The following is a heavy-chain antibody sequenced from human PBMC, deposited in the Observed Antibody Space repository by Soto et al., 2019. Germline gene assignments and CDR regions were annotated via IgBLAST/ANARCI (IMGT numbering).Heavy chain of an antibody. CDR1: GFTFSSYW. CDR3: ARLRFLEWLDGGYMDV. Sequence: PGGSLRLSCAASGFTFSSYWMSWVRQAPGKGLEWVANIKQDGSEKYYVDSVKGRFTISRDNAKNSLYLQMNSLRAEDTAVYYCARLRFLEWLDGGYMDVWGKGTAVTVSS. CDR2: IKQDGSEK. V-gene: IGHV3-7*01. J-gene: IGHJ6*03. D-gene: IGHD3-3*01.